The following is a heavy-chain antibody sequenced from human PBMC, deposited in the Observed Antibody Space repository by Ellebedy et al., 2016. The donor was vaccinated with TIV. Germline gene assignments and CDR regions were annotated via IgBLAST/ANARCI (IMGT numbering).Heavy chain of an antibody. Sequence: GESLKISXATSGFTFTSHWMTWVRQAPGKGLEWVANIKQDAGEKYYLDSVKGRFTITRDNAKNSLYLQMNTLRPEDTAVYYCAREVGGGGAYWGQGTLVTVSS. CDR3: AREVGGGGAY. CDR2: IKQDAGEK. D-gene: IGHD2-21*01. J-gene: IGHJ4*02. CDR1: GFTFTSHW. V-gene: IGHV3-7*01.